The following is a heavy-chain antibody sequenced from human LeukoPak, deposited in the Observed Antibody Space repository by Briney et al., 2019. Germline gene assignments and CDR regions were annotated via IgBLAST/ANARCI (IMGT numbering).Heavy chain of an antibody. CDR3: ARGWVSGWDAGFDY. CDR1: GFTFDDYG. J-gene: IGHJ4*02. Sequence: PGGSLRLSCAASGFTFDDYGMSWVRQAAGRGLEWVSGINWNGGSTGYADSVKGRFTISRDNAKNSLYLQMNSLRTEDTALYYCARGWVSGWDAGFDYWGQGTLVTVSS. D-gene: IGHD6-19*01. CDR2: INWNGGST. V-gene: IGHV3-20*04.